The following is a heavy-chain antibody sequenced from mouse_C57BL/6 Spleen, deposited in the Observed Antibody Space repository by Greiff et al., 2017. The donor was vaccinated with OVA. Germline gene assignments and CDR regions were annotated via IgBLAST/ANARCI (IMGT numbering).Heavy chain of an antibody. D-gene: IGHD2-4*01. CDR2: IYPGDGDT. V-gene: IGHV1-82*01. CDR1: GYAFSSSW. CDR3: ARGGLGGLDY. Sequence: VQLQESGPELVKPGASVKISCKASGYAFSSSWMNWVKQRPGKGLEWIGRIYPGDGDTNYNGKFKGKATLTADKSSSTAYMQLSSLTSEDSAVYVCARGGLGGLDYWGQGTTLTVSS. J-gene: IGHJ2*01.